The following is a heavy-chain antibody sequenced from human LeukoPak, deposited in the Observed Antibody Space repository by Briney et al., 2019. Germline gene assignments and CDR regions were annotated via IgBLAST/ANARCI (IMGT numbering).Heavy chain of an antibody. Sequence: SETLSLTCTVSGGSISSYYWSWIRQPPGKGLEWIGYIYTSGSTNYNPSLNRRVTISVDTSKNQFSLKLSSVTAADTAVYYCARGPLGVVPFDYWGQGTLVTVSS. J-gene: IGHJ4*02. CDR2: IYTSGST. V-gene: IGHV4-4*09. CDR3: ARGPLGVVPFDY. D-gene: IGHD2-21*01. CDR1: GGSISSYY.